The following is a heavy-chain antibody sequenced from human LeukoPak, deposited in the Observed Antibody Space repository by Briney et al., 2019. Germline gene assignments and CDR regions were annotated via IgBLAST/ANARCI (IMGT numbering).Heavy chain of an antibody. CDR3: ARDASTAGTTWDY. V-gene: IGHV3-7*01. D-gene: IGHD1-1*01. CDR1: GFTFSTYW. J-gene: IGHJ4*02. Sequence: SGGSLRLSCAASGFTFSTYWMSWVRQAPGKGLQWVANIKQDGSEKSYVDSVKGRFTISRDNAKNSLYLQMNSLRAEDTAVYYCARDASTAGTTWDYWGQGTLVTASS. CDR2: IKQDGSEK.